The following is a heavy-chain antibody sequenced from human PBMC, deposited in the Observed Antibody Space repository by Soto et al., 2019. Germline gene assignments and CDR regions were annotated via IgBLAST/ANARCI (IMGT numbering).Heavy chain of an antibody. V-gene: IGHV1-3*01. D-gene: IGHD6-13*01. Sequence: QAQLVQSGAEVKKPGASVKISCKASGYTFTSHAMHWVRQAPGQRPEWLGWINAGTGNTRYSQKFEVRVTISMDTSANASYLEMNSPTSEDTAVYYCARRRADRSDYYYGMDVWGPGTTVTVS. J-gene: IGHJ6*02. CDR2: INAGTGNT. CDR1: GYTFTSHA. CDR3: ARRRADRSDYYYGMDV.